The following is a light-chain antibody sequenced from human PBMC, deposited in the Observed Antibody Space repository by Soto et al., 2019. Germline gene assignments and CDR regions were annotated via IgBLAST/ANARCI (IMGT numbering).Light chain of an antibody. CDR2: EVS. V-gene: IGLV2-23*02. Sequence: QSALTQPASVSGSPGQSITISCTGTSSDVGSYNLVSWYQQHPGKAPKLMIYEVSKRPSGVSNRFSCSKSGNTASLTISGLQAEDEADYYCCSSAGSRHVVFGGGTKVTVL. CDR3: CSSAGSRHVV. CDR1: SSDVGSYNL. J-gene: IGLJ2*01.